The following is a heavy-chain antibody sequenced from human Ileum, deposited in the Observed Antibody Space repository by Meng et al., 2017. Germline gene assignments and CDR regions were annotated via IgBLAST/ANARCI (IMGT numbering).Heavy chain of an antibody. J-gene: IGHJ3*02. CDR2: ISSSSSYI. Sequence: GESLKISCTASGFTFGDYAMSWVRQAPGKGLEWVSSISSSSSYIYYADSVKGRFTISRDNAKNSLYLQMNSLRAEDTAVYYCARTSYYHAFDIWGQGTMVTVSS. CDR3: ARTSYYHAFDI. D-gene: IGHD3-16*01. CDR1: GFTFGDYA. V-gene: IGHV3-21*01.